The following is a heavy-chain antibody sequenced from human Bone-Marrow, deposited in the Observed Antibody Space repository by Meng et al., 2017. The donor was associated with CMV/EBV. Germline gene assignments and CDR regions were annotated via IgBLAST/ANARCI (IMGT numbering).Heavy chain of an antibody. Sequence: GGSLRLSCAASGCTFSSYEMNWVRQAQGPGLEWVSYISSSGSTIYYGDSVKGRFTISRDNAKNSLYLQMNSLRAEDTAVYYCARDRIVVVPAADHYYYYGMDVWGQGTTVTVSS. V-gene: IGHV3-48*03. D-gene: IGHD2-2*01. CDR1: GCTFSSYE. CDR2: ISSSGSTI. J-gene: IGHJ6*02. CDR3: ARDRIVVVPAADHYYYYGMDV.